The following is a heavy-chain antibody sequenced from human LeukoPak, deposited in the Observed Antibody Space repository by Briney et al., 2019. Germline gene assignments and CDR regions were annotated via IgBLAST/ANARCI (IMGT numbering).Heavy chain of an antibody. D-gene: IGHD4-17*01. CDR3: ARQDYGYFQH. J-gene: IGHJ1*01. Sequence: GESLKISCKGSGYSFTSYWIGRVRQRPGKGLECMGIIYPGDSDTRYSPSIQGQVTISVDKSISTAYLQWSSLKASDTAMYYCARQDYGYFQHWGQGTLVTVSS. CDR2: IYPGDSDT. V-gene: IGHV5-51*01. CDR1: GYSFTSYW.